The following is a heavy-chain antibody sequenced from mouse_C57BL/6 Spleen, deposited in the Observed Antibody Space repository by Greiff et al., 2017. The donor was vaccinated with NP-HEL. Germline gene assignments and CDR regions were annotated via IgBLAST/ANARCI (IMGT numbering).Heavy chain of an antibody. J-gene: IGHJ2*01. CDR1: GFTFTDYY. D-gene: IGHD2-4*01. Sequence: EVKLMESGGGLVQPGGSLSLSCAASGFTFTDYYMSWVRQPPGKALEWLGFIRNKANGYTTEYSASVKGRFTISRDNSQSILYLQMNALRAEDSATYYCARSPYDSYYFDYWGQGTTLTVSS. CDR2: IRNKANGYTT. CDR3: ARSPYDSYYFDY. V-gene: IGHV7-3*01.